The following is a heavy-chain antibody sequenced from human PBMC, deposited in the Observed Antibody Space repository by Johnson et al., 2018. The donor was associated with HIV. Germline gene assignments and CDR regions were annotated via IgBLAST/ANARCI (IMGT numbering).Heavy chain of an antibody. J-gene: IGHJ3*02. CDR1: GFTFSNYA. CDR2: ISYDGSNK. Sequence: QVQLVESGGGVVQPGRSLRLSCAASGFTFSNYAMHWVRQAPGTGLEWVAVISYDGSNKYYADSVKGRFTISRDNSKNTLYLQMNSLRDEDTAGYYCARAYYDSFTGRDDAFDIWGQGTMVTVSS. D-gene: IGHD3-9*01. V-gene: IGHV3-30-3*01. CDR3: ARAYYDSFTGRDDAFDI.